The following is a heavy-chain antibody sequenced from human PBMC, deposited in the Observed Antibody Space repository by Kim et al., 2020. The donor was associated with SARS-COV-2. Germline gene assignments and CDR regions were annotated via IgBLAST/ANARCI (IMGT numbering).Heavy chain of an antibody. CDR3: ARGAGCSSTSCPPYYYYGMDV. CDR1: GGTFSSYA. Sequence: SVKVSCKASGGTFSSYAISWVRQAPGQGLEWMGGIIPIFGTANYAQKFQGRVTITADESTSTAYMELSSLRSEDTAVYYCARGAGCSSTSCPPYYYYGMDVWGQGTTVTVSS. CDR2: IIPIFGTA. V-gene: IGHV1-69*13. J-gene: IGHJ6*02. D-gene: IGHD2-2*01.